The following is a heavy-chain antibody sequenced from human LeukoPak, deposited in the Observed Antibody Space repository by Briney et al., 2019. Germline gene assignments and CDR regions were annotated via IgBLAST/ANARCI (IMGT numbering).Heavy chain of an antibody. Sequence: PGRSLRLSCSASGFTFKTYAMSWVRQAPGKGLEWVSGIRSSGDSTYYADSVKGRFTISRDNSRNTLYLQMNSLSAEDTAVYYCARDPAARSGNYSYHGMDVWGLGTTVTVSS. J-gene: IGHJ6*02. D-gene: IGHD1-26*01. V-gene: IGHV3-23*01. CDR2: IRSSGDST. CDR3: ARDPAARSGNYSYHGMDV. CDR1: GFTFKTYA.